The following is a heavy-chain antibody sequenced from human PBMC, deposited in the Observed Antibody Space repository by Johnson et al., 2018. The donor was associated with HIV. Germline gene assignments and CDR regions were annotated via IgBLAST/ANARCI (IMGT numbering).Heavy chain of an antibody. CDR2: IYSGGST. CDR1: EFTVSGGY. Sequence: EMQLVESGGGLIQPGGSLRLSCAASEFTVSGGYMNWVRQAPGKGLEWVSVIYSGGSTYYADSVKGRFTISRDNSKNTLYLQMNSLRAEDTAVYYCARPRPMIVVAKGAFDIWGQGTMVTVSS. CDR3: ARPRPMIVVAKGAFDI. V-gene: IGHV3-66*03. J-gene: IGHJ3*02. D-gene: IGHD3-22*01.